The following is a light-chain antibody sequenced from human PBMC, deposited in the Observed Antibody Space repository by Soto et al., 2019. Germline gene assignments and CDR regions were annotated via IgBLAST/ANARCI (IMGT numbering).Light chain of an antibody. J-gene: IGLJ2*01. Sequence: QSVLTQPPSVSAAPGQKVIISCSGSRSNIGNNHVSWYQQLPGTAPKPLIYDSNKRPSGIPERFSGSQSGTSATLGITGLQTGDEADYYCATWDTNLSGLLFGGGTKVTVL. CDR3: ATWDTNLSGLL. CDR2: DSN. V-gene: IGLV1-51*01. CDR1: RSNIGNNH.